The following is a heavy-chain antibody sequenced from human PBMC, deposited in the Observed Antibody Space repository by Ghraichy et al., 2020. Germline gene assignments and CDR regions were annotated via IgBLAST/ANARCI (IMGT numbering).Heavy chain of an antibody. CDR1: GGSISSGGYS. CDR3: ARDRPDYGRYFDL. J-gene: IGHJ2*01. CDR2: IYHSGST. Sequence: SETLSLTCAVSGGSISSGGYSWSWIRQPPGKGLEWIGYIYHSGSTYYNPSLKSRVTISVDRSKNQFSLKLSSVTAADTAVYYCARDRPDYGRYFDLWGRGTLVTVSS. V-gene: IGHV4-30-2*01. D-gene: IGHD4-17*01.